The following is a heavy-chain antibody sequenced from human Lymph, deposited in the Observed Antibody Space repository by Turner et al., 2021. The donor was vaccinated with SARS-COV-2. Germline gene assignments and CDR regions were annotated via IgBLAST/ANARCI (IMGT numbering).Heavy chain of an antibody. V-gene: IGHV3-30-3*01. CDR1: GFTFSSYA. CDR3: ARGDYYGSGTYPGKTFDY. D-gene: IGHD3-10*01. J-gene: IGHJ4*02. CDR2: RSFDGNNK. Sequence: QVQLVESGGGVVQPGRSLRLSCAASGFTFSSYAMHWVRQAPGKGLEWVAVRSFDGNNKYYTDSVKGRFTISRDNSKNTLYLQLNSLRPEDTAVYYCARGDYYGSGTYPGKTFDYWGQGTLVTVSS.